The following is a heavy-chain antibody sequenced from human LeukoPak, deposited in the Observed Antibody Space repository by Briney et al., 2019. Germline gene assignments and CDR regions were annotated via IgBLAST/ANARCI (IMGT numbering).Heavy chain of an antibody. CDR3: ARESRYISSWYTDY. V-gene: IGHV4-4*07. CDR2: IYTSGST. CDR1: GGSISSYY. Sequence: PSETLSLTCTVSGGSISSYYWSWIRQPAGKGLEWIGRIYTSGSTNYNPSLKSRVTMSLDTSKNQFSLKLSSVTAADTAVYYCARESRYISSWYTDYWGQGTLVTVSS. D-gene: IGHD6-13*01. J-gene: IGHJ4*02.